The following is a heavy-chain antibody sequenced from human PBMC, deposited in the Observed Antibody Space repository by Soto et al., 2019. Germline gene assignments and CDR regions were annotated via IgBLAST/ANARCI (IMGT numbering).Heavy chain of an antibody. CDR3: ARGVAVADPYYYYGMDV. D-gene: IGHD6-19*01. CDR2: INPNSGGT. J-gene: IGHJ6*02. V-gene: IGHV1-2*02. Sequence: SVKVSCKASGYTFTGYYMHWVRQAPGQGLEWMGWINPNSGGTNYAQKFRGRVTMTRDTSISTAYMELSRPGSDDTAVYYCARGVAVADPYYYYGMDVWGQGTTVTVSS. CDR1: GYTFTGYY.